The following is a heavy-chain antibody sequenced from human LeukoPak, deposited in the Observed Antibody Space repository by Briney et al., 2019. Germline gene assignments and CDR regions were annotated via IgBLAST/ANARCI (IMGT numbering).Heavy chain of an antibody. D-gene: IGHD1-26*01. V-gene: IGHV3-30*02. CDR2: IRYDGSNK. CDR1: GFTFSNAW. Sequence: GGSLRLSCAASGFTFSNAWMSWVRQAPGKGLEWVAFIRYDGSNKYYADSVKGRFTISRDNSKNTLYLQMNSLRAEDTAVYYCAISSSWELKRTFDYWGQGTLVTVSS. J-gene: IGHJ4*02. CDR3: AISSSWELKRTFDY.